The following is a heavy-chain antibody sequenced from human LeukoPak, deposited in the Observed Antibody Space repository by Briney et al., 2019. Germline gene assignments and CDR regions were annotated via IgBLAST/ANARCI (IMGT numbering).Heavy chain of an antibody. D-gene: IGHD2-2*02. CDR1: GGSISSYY. J-gene: IGHJ6*03. Sequence: SETLSLTCTVSGGSISSYYWSWIRQPPGKGLEWIGYIYYSGSTYYNPSLKSRVTISVDTSKNQFSLKLSSVTAADTAVYYCARDLIVVVPAAIVNYYYYMDVWGKGTTVTVSS. CDR3: ARDLIVVVPAAIVNYYYYMDV. V-gene: IGHV4-59*12. CDR2: IYYSGST.